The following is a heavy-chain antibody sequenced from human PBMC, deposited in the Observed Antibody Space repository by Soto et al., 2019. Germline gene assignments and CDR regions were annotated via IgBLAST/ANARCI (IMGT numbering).Heavy chain of an antibody. CDR2: ISGSGGDT. CDR1: GFTFTSYA. V-gene: IGHV3-23*01. J-gene: IGHJ4*02. Sequence: EVQLLESGGGLVQPGGSLRLSCSASGFTFTSYAMSWVRQAPGKGLEWVSGISGSGGDTKSADSVKGRFTISRDNFKNMPYRQMNSLRAEDTAVYYCAKHDFWTLYNTGLDSWGQGTLVTVSS. CDR3: AKHDFWTLYNTGLDS. D-gene: IGHD3-3*01.